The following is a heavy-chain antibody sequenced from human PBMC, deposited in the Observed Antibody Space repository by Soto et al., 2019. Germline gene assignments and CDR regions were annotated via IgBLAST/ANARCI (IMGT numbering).Heavy chain of an antibody. CDR1: GFTFSSYG. V-gene: IGHV3-33*01. J-gene: IGHJ6*02. Sequence: GGSLRLSCAASGFTFSSYGMHWVRQAPGKGLEWVAVIWYDGSNKYYADSVKGRFTISRDNSKNTLYLQMNSLRAEDTAVYYCARQMTTVNPSRFYYYGLDVWGQGTTVTVSS. CDR2: IWYDGSNK. D-gene: IGHD4-17*01. CDR3: ARQMTTVNPSRFYYYGLDV.